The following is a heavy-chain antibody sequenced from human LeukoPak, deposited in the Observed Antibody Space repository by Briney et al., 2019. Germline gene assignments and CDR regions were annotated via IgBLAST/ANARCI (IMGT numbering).Heavy chain of an antibody. CDR2: FDPEDGET. J-gene: IGHJ4*02. Sequence: ASVKVSCKASGYTFTGYYMHWVRQAPGKGLEWMGGFDPEDGETIYAQKFQGRVTMTEDTSTDTAYMELSSLRSEDTAVYYCATSRLERQAKFDYWGQGTLVTVSS. CDR1: GYTFTGYY. V-gene: IGHV1-24*01. D-gene: IGHD1-1*01. CDR3: ATSRLERQAKFDY.